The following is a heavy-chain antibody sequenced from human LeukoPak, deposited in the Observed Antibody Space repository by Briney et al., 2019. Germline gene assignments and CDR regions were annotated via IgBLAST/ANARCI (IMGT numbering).Heavy chain of an antibody. J-gene: IGHJ6*03. CDR1: GFTFSDYY. V-gene: IGHV3-11*01. Sequence: PGGSLRLSCAASGFTFSDYYTSWIRQAPGKGLEWVSYISSSGSTIYYADSVKGRFTISRDNAKNSLYLQMNSLRAEDTAVYYCARDAPAAPYYYYYYYMDVWGKGTTVTVSS. D-gene: IGHD2-2*01. CDR3: ARDAPAAPYYYYYYYMDV. CDR2: ISSSGSTI.